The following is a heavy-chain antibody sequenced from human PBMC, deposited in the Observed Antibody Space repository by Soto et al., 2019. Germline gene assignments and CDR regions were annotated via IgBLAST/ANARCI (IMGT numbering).Heavy chain of an antibody. V-gene: IGHV1-69*13. J-gene: IGHJ6*02. CDR1: GGTFSSYA. CDR3: ARKGGAYSSSSEDHYYYGMDV. CDR2: IIPIFGTA. Sequence: SVKVSCKASGGTFSSYAISWVRQAPGQGLEWMGGIIPIFGTANYAQKFQGRVTITADESTSTAYMELSSLRSEDTAVYYCARKGGAYSSSSEDHYYYGMDVWGQGTTVPVSS. D-gene: IGHD6-6*01.